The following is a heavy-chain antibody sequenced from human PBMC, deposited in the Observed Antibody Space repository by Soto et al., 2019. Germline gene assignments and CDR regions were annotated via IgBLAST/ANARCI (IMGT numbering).Heavy chain of an antibody. V-gene: IGHV3-33*01. CDR3: ARDGKATGRAYTPFDY. CDR1: GFTFSSYG. Sequence: QMQLVESGGGVVQPGRSLRLSCAASGFTFSSYGMHWVRQAPGKGLEWVAAIWYDGSNKYYADSVKGRFTISRDNSKNTLYLQMNSLRAEDTAVYYCARDGKATGRAYTPFDYWGQGTLVTVSS. D-gene: IGHD6-13*01. J-gene: IGHJ4*02. CDR2: IWYDGSNK.